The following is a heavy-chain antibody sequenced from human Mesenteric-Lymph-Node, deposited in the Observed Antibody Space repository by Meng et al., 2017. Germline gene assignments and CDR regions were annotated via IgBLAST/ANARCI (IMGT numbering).Heavy chain of an antibody. Sequence: QVQLQQWGAGLLKPSETLSLTCAVYGGSFSGYYWSWIRQPPGKGLEWIGEINHSGSTNYNPSLRGRVTISLDKSKNQFSLTLRSVTAADTAVYYCARDPYATGWAGWGQGTLVTVSS. CDR3: ARDPYATGWAG. V-gene: IGHV4-34*01. J-gene: IGHJ4*02. CDR1: GGSFSGYY. D-gene: IGHD6-19*01. CDR2: INHSGST.